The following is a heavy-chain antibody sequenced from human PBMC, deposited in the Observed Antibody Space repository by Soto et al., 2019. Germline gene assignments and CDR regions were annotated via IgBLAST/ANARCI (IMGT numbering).Heavy chain of an antibody. V-gene: IGHV3-33*01. CDR1: GFTFSSYG. J-gene: IGHJ5*02. CDR2: IWYDGSNK. D-gene: IGHD6-6*01. CDR3: GRQGFRPRPFSFDP. Sequence: GGSLRLSCAASGFTFSSYGMHWVRQAPGKGLEWVAVIWYDGSNKYYADSVKGRFTISRDNSKNTLYLQMNSLRAEDTAVYYFGRQGFRPRPFSFDPWGQGTLVTVSS.